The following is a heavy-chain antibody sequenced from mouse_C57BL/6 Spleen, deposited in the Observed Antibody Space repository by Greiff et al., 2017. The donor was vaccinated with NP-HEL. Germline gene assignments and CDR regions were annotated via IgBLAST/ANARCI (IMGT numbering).Heavy chain of an antibody. D-gene: IGHD2-3*01. Sequence: EVKVVESGGGLVKPGGSLKLSCAASGFTFSDYGMHWVRQAPEKGLEWVAYISSGSSTIYYADTVKGRFTISRDNAKNTLFLQMTSLRSEDTAMYYCARDGDGYPFAYWGQGTLVTVSA. CDR3: ARDGDGYPFAY. J-gene: IGHJ3*01. CDR1: GFTFSDYG. CDR2: ISSGSSTI. V-gene: IGHV5-17*01.